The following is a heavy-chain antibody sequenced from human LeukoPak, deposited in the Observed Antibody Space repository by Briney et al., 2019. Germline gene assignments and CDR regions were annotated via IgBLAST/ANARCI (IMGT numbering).Heavy chain of an antibody. CDR1: GYTFTSYG. D-gene: IGHD3-3*01. CDR3: ARVSPLEWLLSPFMDV. Sequence: ASVKVSCKASGYTFTSYGISWVRQAPGQGLEWMGWISAYNGNTNYAQKLQGRITMTTDTSTSTAYMELRSLRSDDTAVYYCARVSPLEWLLSPFMDVWGKGTTVTVSS. J-gene: IGHJ6*04. V-gene: IGHV1-18*01. CDR2: ISAYNGNT.